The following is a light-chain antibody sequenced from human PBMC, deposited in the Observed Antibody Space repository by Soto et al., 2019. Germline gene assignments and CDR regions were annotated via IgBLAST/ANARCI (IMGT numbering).Light chain of an antibody. CDR3: QQYFSFPYT. CDR1: QSILYSSNNKDF. J-gene: IGKJ2*01. CDR2: WAS. Sequence: DILMTQSPDSLAVSLGERATINCPSSQSILYSSNNKDFLAWYQQKPGQPPKLLIHWASSREFGVPDRFSGSGSGTDFTLTISRLQAEDLAVYFCQQYFSFPYTFGQGTKLEIK. V-gene: IGKV4-1*01.